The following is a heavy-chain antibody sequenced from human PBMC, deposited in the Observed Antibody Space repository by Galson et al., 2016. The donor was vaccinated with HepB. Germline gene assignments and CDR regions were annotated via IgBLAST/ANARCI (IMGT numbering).Heavy chain of an antibody. CDR1: GFTFSNAW. Sequence: SLRLSCAASGFTFSNAWMSWVRQAPGKGLEWVGRSKSKADGGSTDYAELGKGRFTISRDDSKNTLYLQMTSLKTEDTAVYYCTTLAPAANLDYWGQGTLVTVSS. V-gene: IGHV3-15*01. J-gene: IGHJ4*02. D-gene: IGHD2-15*01. CDR3: TTLAPAANLDY. CDR2: SKSKADGGST.